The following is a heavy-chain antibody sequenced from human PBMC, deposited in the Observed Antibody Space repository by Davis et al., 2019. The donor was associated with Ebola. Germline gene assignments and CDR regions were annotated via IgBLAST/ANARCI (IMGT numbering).Heavy chain of an antibody. J-gene: IGHJ4*02. CDR1: GFTFTSYA. V-gene: IGHV3-23*01. CDR2: IVGSAAGT. Sequence: GESLKISCAASGFTFTSYAMSWVRQAPGKGLEWVSAIVGSAAGTYYADSVRGRFSIFRDNSKNTLYLQMNSLRAEDTAVYYCAKEGPTYYYDSSRRGGFDYWGQGTLVTVSS. D-gene: IGHD3-22*01. CDR3: AKEGPTYYYDSSRRGGFDY.